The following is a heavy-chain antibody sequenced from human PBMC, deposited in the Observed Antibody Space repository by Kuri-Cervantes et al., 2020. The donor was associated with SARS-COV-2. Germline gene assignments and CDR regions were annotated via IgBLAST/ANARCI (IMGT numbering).Heavy chain of an antibody. J-gene: IGHJ4*02. CDR2: ISYDGSNK. D-gene: IGHD1-26*01. V-gene: IGHV3-30-3*02. CDR3: AKKMGPTSMPFDS. Sequence: GQSLKISCAASGFTFSSYAMYWVRQAPGKGLEWVAVISYDGSNKYYADSVKGRFTISRDNSKNTLYLQMNSLRAEDTAIYYCAKKMGPTSMPFDSWGQGTQVTVSS. CDR1: GFTFSSYA.